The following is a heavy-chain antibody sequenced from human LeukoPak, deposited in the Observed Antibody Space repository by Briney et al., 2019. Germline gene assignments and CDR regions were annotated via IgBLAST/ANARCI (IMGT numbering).Heavy chain of an antibody. CDR2: INTDTGNP. Sequence: ASVKVSCKASGYTFTGYYLHWVRQAPGQGLEWMGWINTDTGNPTYAQGFTGRFVLSLDTSVSTAYLQISSLKAEDTAVYYCARDYYDSSGYYPHHIDYWGQGTLVTVSS. CDR1: GYTFTGYY. V-gene: IGHV7-4-1*02. J-gene: IGHJ4*02. CDR3: ARDYYDSSGYYPHHIDY. D-gene: IGHD3-22*01.